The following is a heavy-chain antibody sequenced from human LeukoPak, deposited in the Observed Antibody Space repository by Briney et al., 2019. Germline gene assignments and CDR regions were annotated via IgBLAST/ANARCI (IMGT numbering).Heavy chain of an antibody. D-gene: IGHD6-19*01. CDR2: IYYSGST. J-gene: IGHJ3*02. Sequence: SETLSLTCTLSGGSISSYYWSWIRQPPGKGLEWIGYIYYSGSTNYNPSLKSRVTISVDTSKNQFSLKLSSVTAADTAVYYCARISSGWYVGAFDIWGQGTMVTVSS. V-gene: IGHV4-59*08. CDR3: ARISSGWYVGAFDI. CDR1: GGSISSYY.